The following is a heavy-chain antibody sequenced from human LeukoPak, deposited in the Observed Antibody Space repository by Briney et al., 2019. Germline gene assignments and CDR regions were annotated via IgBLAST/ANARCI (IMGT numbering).Heavy chain of an antibody. Sequence: PSETLSLTCTVSGGSISSTFYYWGWIRQPPGKGLEWIGSINYSGSTYYNPSLKSRVTISVDTSKNQFSLKLSFVTAADTAVYYCARRRFVRGPDVVNPFNYWGQGTLVTVSS. J-gene: IGHJ4*02. CDR1: GGSISSTFYY. CDR3: ARRRFVRGPDVVNPFNY. D-gene: IGHD2-8*01. V-gene: IGHV4-39*01. CDR2: INYSGST.